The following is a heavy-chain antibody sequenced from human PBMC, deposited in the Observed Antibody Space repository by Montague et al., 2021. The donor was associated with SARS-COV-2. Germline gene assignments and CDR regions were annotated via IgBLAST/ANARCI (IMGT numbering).Heavy chain of an antibody. CDR1: GFSLTTKGVG. CDR2: IYWDNDK. Sequence: PALVKPTQTLTLTCTFSGFSLTTKGVGVGWIRQPPGGALEWLSLIYWDNDKRYSPSLKSRLSIIRDTSNNQVVLTMTNMAPVDTGTYYCAHQPARPWAFDSWGPGTVVTVSS. V-gene: IGHV2-5*02. CDR3: AHQPARPWAFDS. J-gene: IGHJ3*01. D-gene: IGHD2/OR15-2a*01.